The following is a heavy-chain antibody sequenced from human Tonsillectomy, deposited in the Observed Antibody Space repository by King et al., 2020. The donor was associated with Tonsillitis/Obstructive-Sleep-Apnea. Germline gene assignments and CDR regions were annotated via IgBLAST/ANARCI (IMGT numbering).Heavy chain of an antibody. CDR3: ASPPYSSSWYYYDY. Sequence: QLQESGPGLVKPSETLSLTCTVSGVSISSYYWSWIRQPPGKGLEWIGYIYHSGSTNYNPSLRSRVTISLDRSKNQFSLKLSSVPAADTAVYYCASPPYSSSWYYYDYWGQGTLVTVSS. V-gene: IGHV4-59*08. CDR1: GVSISSYY. CDR2: IYHSGST. D-gene: IGHD6-13*01. J-gene: IGHJ4*02.